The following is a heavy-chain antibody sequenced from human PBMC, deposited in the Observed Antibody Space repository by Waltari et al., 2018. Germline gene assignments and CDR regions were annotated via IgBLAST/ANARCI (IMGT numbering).Heavy chain of an antibody. V-gene: IGHV4-59*01. Sequence: QVQLQESGPGLVKPSETLSLTCTVSGGSISSYYWSWIRQPPGKGLEWIGYIDYSGSTNYNPALKSRVTISVDTSKNQFSLKLSSVTAADTAVYYCARAKSDVVVPAAIDYWGQGTLVIVSS. D-gene: IGHD2-2*01. CDR1: GGSISSYY. CDR3: ARAKSDVVVPAAIDY. J-gene: IGHJ4*02. CDR2: IDYSGST.